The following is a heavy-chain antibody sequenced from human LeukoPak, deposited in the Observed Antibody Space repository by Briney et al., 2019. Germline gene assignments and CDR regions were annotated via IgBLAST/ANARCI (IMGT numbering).Heavy chain of an antibody. V-gene: IGHV4-30-4*01. CDR3: ARHYGSGSALDAFDI. CDR2: IYYSGST. J-gene: IGHJ3*02. CDR1: GGSISSGDYY. Sequence: QASETLSLTCTVPGGSISSGDYYWSWIRQPPGKGLEWIGYIYYSGSTYYNPSLKSRVTISVDTSKNQFSLKLSSVTAADTAVYYCARHYGSGSALDAFDIWGQGTMVTVSS. D-gene: IGHD3-10*01.